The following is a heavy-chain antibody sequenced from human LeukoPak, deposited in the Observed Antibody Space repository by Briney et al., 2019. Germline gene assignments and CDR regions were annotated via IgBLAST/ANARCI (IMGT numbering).Heavy chain of an antibody. CDR3: ARDRNYGDSTYDAFDI. V-gene: IGHV4-30-4*01. CDR1: GDSFSSGDYY. J-gene: IGHJ3*02. D-gene: IGHD4-17*01. CDR2: IYYSGST. Sequence: SETLSLTCTVSGDSFSSGDYYWGWIRQPPGKGLEWIGYIYYSGSTYYNPSLKSRVTISVDTSKNQFSLKVSSVTAADTAVYYCARDRNYGDSTYDAFDIWGQGTMVTVSS.